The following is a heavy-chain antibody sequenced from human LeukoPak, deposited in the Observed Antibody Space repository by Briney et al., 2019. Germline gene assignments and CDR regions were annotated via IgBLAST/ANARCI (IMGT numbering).Heavy chain of an antibody. D-gene: IGHD2-2*01. J-gene: IGHJ3*02. CDR1: GGSISSGDYY. CDR2: IYYSGST. Sequence: SETLSLTCTVSGGSISSGDYYWSWIRQPPGKGLEWIGYIYYSGSTYYNPSLKSRVTISVDTSKNQFSLKLSSVTAADTAVYYCARGYCSSPSCYPANDAFDIWGQGTMVTVSS. CDR3: ARGYCSSPSCYPANDAFDI. V-gene: IGHV4-30-4*08.